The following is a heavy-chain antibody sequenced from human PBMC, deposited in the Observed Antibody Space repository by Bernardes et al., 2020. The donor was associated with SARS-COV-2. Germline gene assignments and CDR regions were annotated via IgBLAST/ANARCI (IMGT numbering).Heavy chain of an antibody. CDR1: GFTFSNHL. Sequence: GWSLRLSCVASGFTFSNHLFRWFRQAPGKGLEWVSSISGAGMSIYYGDSVRGRFTTSRDNTRTSVFLQMESLRAEDTAVYYCAREVGGTDWRFGFDVWGQGTMVNVSS. D-gene: IGHD3-9*01. CDR3: AREVGGTDWRFGFDV. V-gene: IGHV3-21*01. J-gene: IGHJ3*01. CDR2: ISGAGMSI.